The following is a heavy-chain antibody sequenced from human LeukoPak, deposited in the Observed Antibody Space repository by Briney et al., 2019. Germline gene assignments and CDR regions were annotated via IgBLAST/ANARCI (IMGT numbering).Heavy chain of an antibody. Sequence: PSETLSLTCTVSGGSISSSSYYWGWIRQPPGKGLEWIGSIYYSGSTYYNPSLKSRVTISVDTSKNQFSLKLSSVTAADTAVYYCARYYYDSRTFDIWGQGTMVTVSS. CDR1: GGSISSSSYY. J-gene: IGHJ3*02. V-gene: IGHV4-39*01. CDR2: IYYSGST. CDR3: ARYYYDSRTFDI. D-gene: IGHD3-22*01.